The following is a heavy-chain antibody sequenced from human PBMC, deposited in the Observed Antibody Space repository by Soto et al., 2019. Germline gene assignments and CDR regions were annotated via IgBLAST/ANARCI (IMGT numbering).Heavy chain of an antibody. D-gene: IGHD6-19*01. CDR2: ISGSGGST. Sequence: GGSLRLSCAASGFTFSSNAMSWVRQAPGKGLEWVSAISGSGGSTYYADSVKGRFTISSDNSKNTLYLQMNSLRAEDTAVYYCAKDPQYSSGWYRNYYYGMDVWGQGTTVTVSS. J-gene: IGHJ6*02. V-gene: IGHV3-23*01. CDR1: GFTFSSNA. CDR3: AKDPQYSSGWYRNYYYGMDV.